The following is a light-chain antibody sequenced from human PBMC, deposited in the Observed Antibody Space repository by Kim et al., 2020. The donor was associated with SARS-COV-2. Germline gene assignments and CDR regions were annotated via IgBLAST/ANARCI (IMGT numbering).Light chain of an antibody. CDR1: SGHSSYA. J-gene: IGLJ3*02. V-gene: IGLV4-69*01. Sequence: GDSVKLTCTLSSGHSSYAIAWHQQQSEKGPRYLMKLNSDGSHSKGDGIPDRFSGSSSGAERYLTISSLQSEDEADYYCQTWGTGWVFGGGTQLTVL. CDR3: QTWGTGWV. CDR2: LNSDGSH.